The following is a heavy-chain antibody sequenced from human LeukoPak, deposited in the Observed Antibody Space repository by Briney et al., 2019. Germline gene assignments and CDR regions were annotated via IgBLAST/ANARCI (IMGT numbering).Heavy chain of an antibody. CDR3: ASQGHHGKIVGTTLSYFYMDV. CDR1: GGSFSGYY. V-gene: IGHV4-34*01. J-gene: IGHJ6*03. D-gene: IGHD1-26*01. Sequence: PTETLSLTCAVYGGSFSGYYWSWIRQPPGKGLEWIGEINHSGSTNYNPSLKSRVTISVDTSKNQFSLKLSSVTAADTAFYYCASQGHHGKIVGTTLSYFYMDVWGKGTTVTVSS. CDR2: INHSGST.